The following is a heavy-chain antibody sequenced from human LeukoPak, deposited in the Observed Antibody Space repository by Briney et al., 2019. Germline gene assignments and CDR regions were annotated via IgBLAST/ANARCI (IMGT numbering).Heavy chain of an antibody. J-gene: IGHJ4*02. V-gene: IGHV4-4*07. CDR3: ARGGYSYGYSGFGY. D-gene: IGHD5-18*01. CDR1: GGSISSYY. Sequence: SETLSLTCTVSGGSISSYYWSWIRQPAGKGLEWIGRIYTSGSTNYNPSLKNRVTMSVDTSQNQFSLKLSSVTAADTAVYYCARGGYSYGYSGFGYWGQGTLVTVSS. CDR2: IYTSGST.